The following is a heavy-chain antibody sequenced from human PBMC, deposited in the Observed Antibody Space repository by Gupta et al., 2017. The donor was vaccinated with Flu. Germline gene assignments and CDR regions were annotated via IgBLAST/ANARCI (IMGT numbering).Heavy chain of an antibody. Sequence: EVQLVQSGAEVKKPGATVKISCKVSGLTFIDYYIHWVRQAPEKGLEWMGLIDPEDDETIYAEKFQDKVTITADTSAGAAFLGLNSLRSEDTAVYYCVTGPNHGSGTYYFDFWGQGALVTVSS. D-gene: IGHD3-10*01. V-gene: IGHV1-69-2*01. CDR3: VTGPNHGSGTYYFDF. J-gene: IGHJ4*02. CDR2: IDPEDDET. CDR1: GLTFIDYY.